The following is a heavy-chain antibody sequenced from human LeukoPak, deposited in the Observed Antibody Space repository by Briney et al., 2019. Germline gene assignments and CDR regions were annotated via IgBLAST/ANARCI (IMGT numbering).Heavy chain of an antibody. CDR3: ARVISSGWAFYFDY. Sequence: SETLSLTCTVSGGSISSYYWSWIRQPAGKGLEWIGRIYTSGSTNYNPSLKSRVTMSVDTSKNQFSLKLSSVTAADTAVYYRARVISSGWAFYFDYWGQGTLVTVSS. V-gene: IGHV4-4*07. CDR2: IYTSGST. CDR1: GGSISSYY. J-gene: IGHJ4*02. D-gene: IGHD6-19*01.